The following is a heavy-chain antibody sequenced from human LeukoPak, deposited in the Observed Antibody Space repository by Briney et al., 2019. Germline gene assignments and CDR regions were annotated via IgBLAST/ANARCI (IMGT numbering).Heavy chain of an antibody. CDR2: INGGGGDR. J-gene: IGHJ4*02. CDR3: GKAEAGTYYFDY. D-gene: IGHD6-19*01. CDR1: GFAFSSFG. Sequence: GRSLRLSCAASGFAFSSFGMHWVRQAPGKGLEWVSAINGGGGDRFYADSVKGRFAISRDNSKNTLYLQMSSLRVEDTAVYYCGKAEAGTYYFDYWGQGTLVTVSS. V-gene: IGHV3-23*01.